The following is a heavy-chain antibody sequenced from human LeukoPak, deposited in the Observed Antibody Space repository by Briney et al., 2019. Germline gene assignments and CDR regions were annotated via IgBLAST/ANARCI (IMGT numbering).Heavy chain of an antibody. CDR2: ISSSSGTI. CDR1: GFTFSSYS. J-gene: IGHJ4*02. D-gene: IGHD5-18*01. Sequence: PGGSLRLSCAASGFTFSSYSMNWVRQAPGKGLEWVSYISSSSGTIYYADSVKGRFTISRDNAKNSLYLQMNSLRAGDTAVYYCARALRAYSYGTFEYWGQGTLVTVSS. V-gene: IGHV3-48*01. CDR3: ARALRAYSYGTFEY.